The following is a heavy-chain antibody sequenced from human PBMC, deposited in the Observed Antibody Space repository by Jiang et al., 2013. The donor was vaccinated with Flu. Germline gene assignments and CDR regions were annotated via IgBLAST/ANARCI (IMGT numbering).Heavy chain of an antibody. J-gene: IGHJ6*02. CDR1: GGSISSSNW. D-gene: IGHD4-11*01. CDR3: ARDLSTTPNGMDV. CDR2: IYHMGAP. V-gene: IGHV4-4*02. Sequence: SGGSISSSNWWSWVRQPPGKGLEWIGEIYHMGAPIQPSLKSRVTISVDKSKNQFSLKLSSVTAADTAVYYCARDLSTTPNGMDVWGQGTTVTVSS.